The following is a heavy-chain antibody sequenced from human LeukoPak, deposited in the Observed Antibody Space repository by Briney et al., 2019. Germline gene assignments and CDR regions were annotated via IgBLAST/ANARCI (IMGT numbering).Heavy chain of an antibody. Sequence: GGSLRLSCTASGLTLSNYWMIWVRQAPGKGLQWVAKIKQDGSEKYYVDSVKGRFTISRDNAENSLYLQMNSLRAEDTAVYYCARDGLILTGYSTNAFDIWGQGTMVTVSS. CDR1: GLTLSNYW. J-gene: IGHJ3*02. CDR2: IKQDGSEK. CDR3: ARDGLILTGYSTNAFDI. D-gene: IGHD3-9*01. V-gene: IGHV3-7*01.